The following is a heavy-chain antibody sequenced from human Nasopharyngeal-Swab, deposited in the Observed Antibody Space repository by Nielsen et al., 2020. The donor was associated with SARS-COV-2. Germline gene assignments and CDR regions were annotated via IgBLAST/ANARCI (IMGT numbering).Heavy chain of an antibody. CDR2: IDPSDSYT. CDR3: ARQHVGELDY. J-gene: IGHJ4*02. Sequence: GESLKISCKGSGYSFISYWISWVRQMPGKGLEWMGRIDPSDSYTNYSPSFQGHVTISPDKSISTAYLQWRGLKAADTALYYCARQHVGELDYWGQGTLVTVSS. CDR1: GYSFISYW. D-gene: IGHD3-10*01. V-gene: IGHV5-10-1*01.